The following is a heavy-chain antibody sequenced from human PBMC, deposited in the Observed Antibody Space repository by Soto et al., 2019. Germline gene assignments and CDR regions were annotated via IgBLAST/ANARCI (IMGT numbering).Heavy chain of an antibody. V-gene: IGHV4-34*01. D-gene: IGHD2-2*03. CDR2: INHSGST. CDR1: GGSFSGYY. Sequence: PSETLSLTCAVYGGSFSGYYWSWIRQPPGKGLEWIGEINHSGSTNYNPSLKSRVTISVDTSKNQFSLKLSSVTAADTAVYYCARALDNSASNWFDPWGQGTLVTVSS. CDR3: ARALDNSASNWFDP. J-gene: IGHJ5*02.